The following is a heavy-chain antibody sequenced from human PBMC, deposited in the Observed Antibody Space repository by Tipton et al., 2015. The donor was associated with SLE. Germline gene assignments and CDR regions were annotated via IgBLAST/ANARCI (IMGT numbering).Heavy chain of an antibody. CDR1: GGSIRSSNW. CDR2: IHHSGST. Sequence: SLRLSCAVSGGSIRSSNWWSWVRQPPGKGLEWIGEIHHSGSTNSNPSLKSRVTISVDTSKSQFSLRLNSVTAADTAVYYCVRDTARIDGYSGYGDSWGQGTLVTVSS. D-gene: IGHD5-12*01. CDR3: VRDTARIDGYSGYGDS. J-gene: IGHJ4*02. V-gene: IGHV4-4*02.